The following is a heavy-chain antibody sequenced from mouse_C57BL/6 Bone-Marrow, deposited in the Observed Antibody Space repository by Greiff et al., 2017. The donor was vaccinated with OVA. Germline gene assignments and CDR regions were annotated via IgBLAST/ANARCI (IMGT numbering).Heavy chain of an antibody. D-gene: IGHD1-1*01. CDR1: GFTFSDYG. CDR2: ISSGSSTI. V-gene: IGHV5-17*01. CDR3: ARPNYGSSYYFDY. J-gene: IGHJ2*01. Sequence: EVQLVESGGGLVKPGGSLKLSCAASGFTFSDYGMHWVRQAPEKGLEWVAYISSGSSTIYYADTVKGRFTISRDNAKNTLFLQMTSLRSEDTAMYYCARPNYGSSYYFDYWGQGTTLTVSS.